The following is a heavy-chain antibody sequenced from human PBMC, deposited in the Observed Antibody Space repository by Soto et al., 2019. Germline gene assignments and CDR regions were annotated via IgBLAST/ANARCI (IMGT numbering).Heavy chain of an antibody. J-gene: IGHJ4*02. Sequence: EVQLLESGGGLVQPGGSLTVSCAASGFTFGAHPMSWVRLAPGKGLEWVSTISGYGGSTYYTDSLKGRFIISRDNSKNTLYLQINTLRAEDTNIYFCAKQRTTVGTSFDYSGQGTRVTVSS. V-gene: IGHV3-23*01. CDR1: GFTFGAHP. CDR3: AKQRTTVGTSFDY. D-gene: IGHD4-17*01. CDR2: ISGYGGST.